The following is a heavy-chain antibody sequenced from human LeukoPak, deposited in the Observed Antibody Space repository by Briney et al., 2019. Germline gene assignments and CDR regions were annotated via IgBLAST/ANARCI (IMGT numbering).Heavy chain of an antibody. Sequence: GSSVKVSCKASGGTFSSYAISWVRQAPGQGLEWMGRIIPILGIANYAQKFQGRVTITADKSTSTAYMGLSSLRSEDTAVYYCARGEGQFDPWGQGTLVTVSS. CDR2: IIPILGIA. CDR1: GGTFSSYA. CDR3: ARGEGQFDP. V-gene: IGHV1-69*04. J-gene: IGHJ5*02.